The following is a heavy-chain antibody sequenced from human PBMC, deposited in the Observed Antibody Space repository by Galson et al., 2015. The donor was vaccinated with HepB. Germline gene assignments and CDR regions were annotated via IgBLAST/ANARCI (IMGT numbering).Heavy chain of an antibody. CDR2: ISAYNGNT. V-gene: IGHV1-18*01. J-gene: IGHJ6*03. Sequence: SVKVSCKASGYTFTSYGISWVRQAPGQGLEWMGWISAYNGNTNYAQKLQGRVTMTTDTSTSTAYMELRSLRSDDTAVYYCARVDYSEGYYYMDVWGKGTAVTVSS. CDR1: GYTFTSYG. CDR3: ARVDYSEGYYYMDV. D-gene: IGHD4-11*01.